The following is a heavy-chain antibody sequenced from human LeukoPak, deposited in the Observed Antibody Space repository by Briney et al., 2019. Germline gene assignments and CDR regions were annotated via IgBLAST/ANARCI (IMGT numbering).Heavy chain of an antibody. D-gene: IGHD3-22*01. Sequence: ASVKVSCKASGYTFTNHYLHWVRQAPGQGLEWMGMINPSGGSTTYAQKLQGRVTMTGDTSTSTVYMELSSLRSDDTAIYYCARESIFFSEYYYDSRGWLDPWGQGTLVTVSS. V-gene: IGHV1-46*01. CDR3: ARESIFFSEYYYDSRGWLDP. CDR2: INPSGGST. J-gene: IGHJ5*02. CDR1: GYTFTNHY.